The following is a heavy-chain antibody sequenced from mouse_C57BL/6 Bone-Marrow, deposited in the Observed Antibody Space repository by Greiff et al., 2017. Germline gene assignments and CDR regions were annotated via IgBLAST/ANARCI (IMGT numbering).Heavy chain of an antibody. Sequence: QVQLKQPGAELVRPGTSVKLSCKASGYTFTSYWLHWVKQRPGQGLEWIGVIDPSDSYTNYNQKFKGKATLTVDTSSSTAYMQLSSLTSEDSAVYYCRAGTSYWGQGTTLTVSS. CDR1: GYTFTSYW. CDR2: IDPSDSYT. CDR3: RAGTSY. D-gene: IGHD3-1*01. V-gene: IGHV1-59*01. J-gene: IGHJ2*01.